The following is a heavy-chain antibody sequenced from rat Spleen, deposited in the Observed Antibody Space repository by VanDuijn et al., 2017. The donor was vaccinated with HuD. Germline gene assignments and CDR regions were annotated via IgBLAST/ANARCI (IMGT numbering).Heavy chain of an antibody. Sequence: EVQLVESGGGLVQPGRSLKLSCAASGFTFSNYYMAWVRQAPKKGLEWVATISTSGSRTYYPDSVKGRFTISRDNAKSSLYLQMNSLKSEDTATYYCAKTPFITIAAISTYYFDYWGQGVMVTVSS. J-gene: IGHJ2*01. V-gene: IGHV5-25*01. CDR1: GFTFSNYY. CDR3: AKTPFITIAAISTYYFDY. D-gene: IGHD1-2*01. CDR2: ISTSGSRT.